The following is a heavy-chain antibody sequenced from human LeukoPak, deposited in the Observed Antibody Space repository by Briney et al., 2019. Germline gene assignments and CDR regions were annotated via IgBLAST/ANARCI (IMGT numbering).Heavy chain of an antibody. V-gene: IGHV3-72*01. Sequence: PGGSLRLSCVTSGFTFSDHYMDWVRQAPGKGLEWVGRIKTKTHGYPTEYAASVKGRFAISRHDSNSSVYLQMNSLKTEDTAVYYCVRGRAGTYRPSFDSWGQGTLVTVSS. CDR1: GFTFSDHY. CDR3: VRGRAGTYRPSFDS. J-gene: IGHJ4*01. D-gene: IGHD1-26*01. CDR2: IKTKTHGYPT.